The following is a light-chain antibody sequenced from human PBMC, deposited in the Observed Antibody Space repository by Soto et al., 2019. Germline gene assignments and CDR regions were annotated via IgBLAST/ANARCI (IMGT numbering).Light chain of an antibody. J-gene: IGLJ1*01. Sequence: QSVLTQPPSVSGAPGQRVTISCTGSSSNIGADYDVHWYQQHPGKAPKLIIYEVTDRPSGVSNRFSGSKSGNTASLTISGLQAEDEAEYYCSSYTNINTRACVFGTGTKVTVL. V-gene: IGLV2-14*01. CDR2: EVT. CDR1: SSNIGADYD. CDR3: SSYTNINTRACV.